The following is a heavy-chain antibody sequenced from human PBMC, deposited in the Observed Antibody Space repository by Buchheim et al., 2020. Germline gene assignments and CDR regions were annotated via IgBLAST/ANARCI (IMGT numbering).Heavy chain of an antibody. CDR2: IWYVGSKK. V-gene: IGHV3-33*01. CDR3: GRDENYFGMDV. J-gene: IGHJ6*02. Sequence: QVQLVESGGGVVQPGRSLRLPCAASGFTFSNYDMHWVRQAPGKGLQWVAAIWYVGSKKLYADSVTGRFTIYRDDSKNTVYLQMNSLRAEDTAVYFCGRDENYFGMDVWGQGTT. CDR1: GFTFSNYD.